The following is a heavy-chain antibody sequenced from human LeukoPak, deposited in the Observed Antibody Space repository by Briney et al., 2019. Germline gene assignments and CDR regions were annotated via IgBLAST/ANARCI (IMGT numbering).Heavy chain of an antibody. D-gene: IGHD6-13*01. CDR3: ARARGIAAAGTILY. J-gene: IGHJ4*02. Sequence: ASVKLSCKASGYTFTGYYMHWVRQAPGQGLEWMGWINPNSGGTNYAQKFQGRVTITRDTSISTAYMELSRLRSDDTAVYYCARARGIAAAGTILYWGQGTLVTVSS. CDR2: INPNSGGT. CDR1: GYTFTGYY. V-gene: IGHV1-2*02.